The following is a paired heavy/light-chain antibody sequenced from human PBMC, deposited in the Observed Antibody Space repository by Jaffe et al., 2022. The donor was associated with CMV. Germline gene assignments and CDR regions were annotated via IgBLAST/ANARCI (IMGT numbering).Light chain of an antibody. CDR3: QSYDTALTTVV. J-gene: IGLJ2*01. V-gene: IGLV1-40*01. CDR1: SSNIGAGYN. CDR2: DNN. Sequence: QSVLTQPPSVSGAPGQRVTISCTGSSSNIGAGYNVHWYQHLPGTTPKLLIYDNNKRPSGVPDRLSGSKSGASASLAITGLQADDEGDYYCQSYDTALTTVVFGGGTKVTVL.
Heavy chain of an antibody. CDR1: GISFRRHW. Sequence: EVQLVESGGGLVKPGESLRLSCAASGISFRRHWMTWFRRAPGKGLEWVGRIKNNPDGGTTDYAAPVKGRFTISRDDSRDTVFLKMNSLETEDTAVYYCATYPPDNYGSDLFYNWFDSWGQGALVTVSS. CDR3: ATYPPDNYGSDLFYNWFDS. D-gene: IGHD1-26*01. CDR2: IKNNPDGGTT. V-gene: IGHV3-15*01. J-gene: IGHJ5*01.